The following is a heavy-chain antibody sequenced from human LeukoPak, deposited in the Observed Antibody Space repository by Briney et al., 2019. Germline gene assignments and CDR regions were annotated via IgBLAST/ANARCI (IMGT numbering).Heavy chain of an antibody. CDR2: INHSGST. CDR3: ARGLLWFGESFFDY. Sequence: SETLSLTCTVSGDSISNGGYYWSWIRQPPGKGLEWIGEINHSGSTNYNPSLKSRVTISVDTSKNQFSLKLSSVTAADTAVYYCARGLLWFGESFFDYWGQGTLVTVSS. CDR1: GDSISNGGYY. V-gene: IGHV4-34*01. J-gene: IGHJ4*02. D-gene: IGHD3-10*01.